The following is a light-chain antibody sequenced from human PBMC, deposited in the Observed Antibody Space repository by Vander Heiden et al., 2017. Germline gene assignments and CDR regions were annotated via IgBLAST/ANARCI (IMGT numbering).Light chain of an antibody. CDR3: AAWDDSLSGDYV. Sequence: QSVLTQPPSASGTPGQRVTISCSGSSPNIGSNYVYWYQQLPGTAPKLLIYRNNQRPSGVPDRFSGSKSGTSASLAISGLRSEDEADYYCAAWDDSLSGDYVFGTGTKVSGL. V-gene: IGLV1-47*01. CDR2: RNN. J-gene: IGLJ1*01. CDR1: SPNIGSNY.